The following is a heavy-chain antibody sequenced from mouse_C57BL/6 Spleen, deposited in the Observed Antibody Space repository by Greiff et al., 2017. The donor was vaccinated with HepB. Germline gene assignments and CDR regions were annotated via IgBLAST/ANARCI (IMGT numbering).Heavy chain of an antibody. J-gene: IGHJ4*01. CDR1: GYSITSGYY. CDR3: ARRADYYAMDY. D-gene: IGHD3-3*01. V-gene: IGHV3-6*01. CDR2: ISYDGSN. Sequence: EVQLQQSGPGLVKPSQSLSLTCSVTGYSITSGYYWNWIRQFPGNKLEWMGYISYDGSNNSNPSLKNRISITRDTSKNQFFLKLNSVTTEDTATYYCARRADYYAMDYWGQGTSVTVSS.